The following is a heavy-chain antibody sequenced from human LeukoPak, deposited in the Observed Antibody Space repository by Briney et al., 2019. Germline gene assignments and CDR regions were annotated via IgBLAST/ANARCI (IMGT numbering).Heavy chain of an antibody. V-gene: IGHV1-69*05. D-gene: IGHD3-3*01. J-gene: IGHJ4*02. CDR3: ARVGGYDFWSGYYPFDY. CDR1: GGTFSSYA. CDR2: IIPIFGTA. Sequence: ASVKVSCKASGGTFSSYAISWVRQAPGQGLEWMGGIIPIFGTANYAQKFQGRVTITTDESTSTAYMELSSLRSEDTAVYYCARVGGYDFWSGYYPFDYWGQGTLVTVSS.